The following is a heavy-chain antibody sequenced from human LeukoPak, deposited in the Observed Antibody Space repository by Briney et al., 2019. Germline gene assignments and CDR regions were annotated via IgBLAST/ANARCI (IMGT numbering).Heavy chain of an antibody. Sequence: GGSLRLSCAASGFTFSSYEMNWVRRAPGKGLEWVSYISSSGSTIYYADSVKGRFTISRDNAKNSLYLQMNSLRAEDTAVYYGARALEVPAAMFPVRPWGQGTLVTVSS. CDR1: GFTFSSYE. V-gene: IGHV3-48*03. J-gene: IGHJ5*02. CDR2: ISSSGSTI. CDR3: ARALEVPAAMFPVRP. D-gene: IGHD2-2*01.